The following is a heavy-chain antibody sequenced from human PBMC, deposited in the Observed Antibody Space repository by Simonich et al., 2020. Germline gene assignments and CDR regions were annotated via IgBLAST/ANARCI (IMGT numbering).Heavy chain of an antibody. J-gene: IGHJ4*02. CDR3: ARASRGTWWYYYFDY. D-gene: IGHD2-15*01. Sequence: VQLVQSGAEVKKPGASVKVSCKDSGYTFTSYGISWVRQAPCKGLEGMGWISADNGNTNYAQKHQGRVTMTTDTSTSTGYMERRSLRSDDTAVYYCARASRGTWWYYYFDYWGQGTLVTVSS. V-gene: IGHV1-18*01. CDR1: GYTFTSYG. CDR2: ISADNGNT.